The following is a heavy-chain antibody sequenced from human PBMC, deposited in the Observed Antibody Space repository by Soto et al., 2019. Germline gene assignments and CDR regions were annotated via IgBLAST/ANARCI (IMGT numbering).Heavy chain of an antibody. CDR3: ARGGLRCSSTSCYTYYGMDV. CDR1: GGSFSGYY. J-gene: IGHJ6*02. V-gene: IGHV4-34*01. Sequence: SETLSLTCAVYGGSFSGYYWSWIRQPPGKGLEWIGEINHSGSTNYNPSLKSRVTISVDTSKNQFSLKLSSVTAADTAVYYCARGGLRCSSTSCYTYYGMDVWGQGTTVTVSS. CDR2: INHSGST. D-gene: IGHD2-2*02.